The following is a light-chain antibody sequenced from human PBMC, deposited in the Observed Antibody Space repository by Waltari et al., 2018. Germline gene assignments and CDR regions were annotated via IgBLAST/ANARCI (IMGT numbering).Light chain of an antibody. V-gene: IGKV1-17*02. CDR2: ATS. CDR1: QCIRND. J-gene: IGKJ2*01. CDR3: QQHKAYPHT. Sequence: EIQMTHSPYYISAFVGDIVNITCRASQCIRNDLAWYQQKPGKAPQRLMFATSTLHDGVPSRFSGSGFATEFTLTIVNLQPEDSATYYCQQHKAYPHTFGQGTNLEI.